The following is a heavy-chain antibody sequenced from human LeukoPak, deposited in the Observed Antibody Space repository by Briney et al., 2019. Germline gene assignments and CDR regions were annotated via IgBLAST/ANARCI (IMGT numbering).Heavy chain of an antibody. CDR1: GFTISSYG. Sequence: PGGSLRLSCAASGFTISSYGMHWVRQAPGKGLEWVAVIWYDGSNKYYVDSVKGRFTISRDNSKDTLYLQMNSLRAEDTAVYFCARDQNEGYGDYFYYFDYWGQGTLVTVSS. D-gene: IGHD4-17*01. CDR3: ARDQNEGYGDYFYYFDY. CDR2: IWYDGSNK. V-gene: IGHV3-33*01. J-gene: IGHJ4*02.